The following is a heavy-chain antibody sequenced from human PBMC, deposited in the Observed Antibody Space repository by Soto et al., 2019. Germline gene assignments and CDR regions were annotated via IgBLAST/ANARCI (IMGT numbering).Heavy chain of an antibody. Sequence: PGGSLRLSCAASGFTFSSYAMHWVRQAPGKGLEWVAVISYDGSNKYYADSVKGRFTISRDNSKNTLYLQMNSLRAEDTAVYYCARGLQQLEHFDNWGQGTLVTVSS. V-gene: IGHV3-30-3*01. CDR1: GFTFSSYA. CDR2: ISYDGSNK. CDR3: ARGLQQLEHFDN. J-gene: IGHJ4*02. D-gene: IGHD6-13*01.